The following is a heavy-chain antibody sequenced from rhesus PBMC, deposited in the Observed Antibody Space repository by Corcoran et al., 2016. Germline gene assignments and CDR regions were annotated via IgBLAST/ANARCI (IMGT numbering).Heavy chain of an antibody. J-gene: IGHJ4*01. V-gene: IGHV4-173*01. D-gene: IGHD3-22*01. Sequence: QVQLQESGPGLVKPSETLSLTCAVSGGSISSNYWSWIRQPPGKGLEWIGRISGRGGRTDSNPSLKSLVTISTDTSKNQFSLKLSSVTAADTAVYYCARDLSDYYALYFDYWGQGVLVTVSS. CDR2: ISGRGGRT. CDR1: GGSISSNY. CDR3: ARDLSDYYALYFDY.